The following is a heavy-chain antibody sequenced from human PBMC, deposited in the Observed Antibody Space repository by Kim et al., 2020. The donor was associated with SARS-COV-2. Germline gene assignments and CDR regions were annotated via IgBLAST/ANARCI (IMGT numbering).Heavy chain of an antibody. Sequence: DSVEGRFTITRDNSKTKLYLHMNSLRAEDTAVYYCAKEPFYDFWSAYYFDYWGQGTLVTVSS. V-gene: IGHV3-23*01. D-gene: IGHD3-3*01. CDR3: AKEPFYDFWSAYYFDY. J-gene: IGHJ4*02.